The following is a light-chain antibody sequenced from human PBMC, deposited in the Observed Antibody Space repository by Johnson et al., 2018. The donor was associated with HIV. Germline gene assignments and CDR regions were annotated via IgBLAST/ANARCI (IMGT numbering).Light chain of an antibody. CDR2: ENN. CDR3: GTWDSSLSGGV. CDR1: SSNLGNNY. J-gene: IGLJ1*01. V-gene: IGLV1-51*02. Sequence: QSVLTQSPSVSAAPGQKVTISCSGSSSNLGNNYVSWYQQLPGTAPKLLIYENNKRPSGIPDRFSGSKSGTSSTLGITGLQTGDEADYYGGTWDSSLSGGVFGTGTKVTVL.